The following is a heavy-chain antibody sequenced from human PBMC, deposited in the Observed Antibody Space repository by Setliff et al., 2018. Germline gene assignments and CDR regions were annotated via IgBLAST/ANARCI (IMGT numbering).Heavy chain of an antibody. CDR2: INPNSGGT. D-gene: IGHD3-22*01. Sequence: ASVKVSCKASGYAFTGYYIHWVRQAPGQGLEWMGRINPNSGGTNYAQKFQGRVTMTRDTSISTAYMELSRLTSDDTAVYYCARDREYYDSSGYYPDDYWGQGTLVTVSS. J-gene: IGHJ4*02. CDR3: ARDREYYDSSGYYPDDY. V-gene: IGHV1-2*06. CDR1: GYAFTGYY.